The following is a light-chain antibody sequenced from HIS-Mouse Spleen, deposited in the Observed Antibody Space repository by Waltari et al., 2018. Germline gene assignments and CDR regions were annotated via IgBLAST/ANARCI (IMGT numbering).Light chain of an antibody. CDR2: EDS. CDR3: YSTDSSGNHRV. Sequence: SYELTQPPSVSVSPGQTARLTCPGDPLPKTSAYWYQQKSGQAPVLVIYEDSKRPSGIPERFSGSSSGTMATLTISGAQVEDEADYYCYSTDSSGNHRVFGGGTKLTVL. CDR1: PLPKTS. J-gene: IGLJ2*01. V-gene: IGLV3-10*01.